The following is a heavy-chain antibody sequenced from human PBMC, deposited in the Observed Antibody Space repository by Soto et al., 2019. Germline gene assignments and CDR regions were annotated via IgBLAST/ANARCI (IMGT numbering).Heavy chain of an antibody. Sequence: EVQLVESGGDLVLPGGSPRLSCAASGFMFSSYEMHWVRQAPGKGLKWISYISSSGSTIYYADSVKGRFTISRDNAKKSLYLQMNSLRAEDTALYYCVRVTAPMMAVDHWGQGTLVTVSS. J-gene: IGHJ4*02. CDR1: GFMFSSYE. V-gene: IGHV3-48*03. CDR3: VRVTAPMMAVDH. CDR2: ISSSGSTI. D-gene: IGHD3-22*01.